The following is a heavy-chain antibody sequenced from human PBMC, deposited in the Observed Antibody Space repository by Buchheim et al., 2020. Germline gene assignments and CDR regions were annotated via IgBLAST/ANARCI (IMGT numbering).Heavy chain of an antibody. Sequence: QVQLQQWGAGLLKPSETLSLTCAVYGGSFSGYYWSWIRQPPGKGLEWIGEINHSGSTNYNPSLKSRVTISVDTSKNQFSLYLSSVTAADTAVYYCARLRYYYDSSGYPYYYYYYGMDVWGQGTT. J-gene: IGHJ6*02. D-gene: IGHD3-22*01. V-gene: IGHV4-34*01. CDR3: ARLRYYYDSSGYPYYYYYYGMDV. CDR1: GGSFSGYY. CDR2: INHSGST.